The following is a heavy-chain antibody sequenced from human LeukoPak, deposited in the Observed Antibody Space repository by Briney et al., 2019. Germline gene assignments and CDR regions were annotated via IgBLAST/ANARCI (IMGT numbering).Heavy chain of an antibody. D-gene: IGHD6-13*01. CDR3: ARRSRGYSSSWYYPYFDY. CDR1: XGXXXXYX. J-gene: IGHJ4*02. CDR2: IYTSGST. V-gene: IGHV4-4*09. Sequence: SETXXLXCTXXXGXXXXYXXXXXRQPPGKXLEWIGYIYTSGSTNYNPSLKSRVTISVDTSKNQFSLKLSSVTAADTAVYYCARRSRGYSSSWYYPYFDYWGQGTLVTVSS.